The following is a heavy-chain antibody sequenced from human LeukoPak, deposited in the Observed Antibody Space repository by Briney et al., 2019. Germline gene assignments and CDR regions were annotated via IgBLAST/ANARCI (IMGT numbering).Heavy chain of an antibody. CDR2: IRYDASRE. V-gene: IGHV3-30*02. J-gene: IGHJ2*01. D-gene: IGHD3/OR15-3a*01. CDR3: AKGFGLGRNWYFDV. Sequence: PGGSLRLSCASSGFTFSSCGMHWVRQAPGKGLEWVTFIRYDASREYYADSVKGRVTISRDNSKSTLYLQMNSLRVEDTAVYYCAKGFGLGRNWYFDVWGRGTLVTVSS. CDR1: GFTFSSCG.